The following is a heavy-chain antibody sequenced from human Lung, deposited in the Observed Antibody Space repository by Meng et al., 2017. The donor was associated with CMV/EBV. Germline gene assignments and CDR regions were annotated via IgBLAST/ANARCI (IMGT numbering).Heavy chain of an antibody. Sequence: QAQFVHAGGECKKPGASVKVYCKASGYTFTNYGITWVRQAPGQGLEWMGWISAYNGNTNYAQTLQGRLTMTTDTSTSTAYMELRSLRSDDTAVYYCARVEVGITSGDYWGQGTLVTVSS. CDR2: ISAYNGNT. J-gene: IGHJ4*02. D-gene: IGHD1-26*01. V-gene: IGHV1-18*01. CDR3: ARVEVGITSGDY. CDR1: GYTFTNYG.